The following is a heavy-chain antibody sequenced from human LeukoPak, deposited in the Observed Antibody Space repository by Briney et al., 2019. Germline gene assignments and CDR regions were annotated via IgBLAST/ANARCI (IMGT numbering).Heavy chain of an antibody. V-gene: IGHV1-8*01. Sequence: ASVKVSCKASGYTFTSYDINWVRQATGQGLEWMGWMNPNSGNTGYAQKFQGRVTMTRNTSISTAYMELSSLRSEDTAVYYCARGKVAAIRAYYYYGMDVWGQGTTVTVSS. CDR3: ARGKVAAIRAYYYYGMDV. J-gene: IGHJ6*02. CDR1: GYTFTSYD. D-gene: IGHD2-15*01. CDR2: MNPNSGNT.